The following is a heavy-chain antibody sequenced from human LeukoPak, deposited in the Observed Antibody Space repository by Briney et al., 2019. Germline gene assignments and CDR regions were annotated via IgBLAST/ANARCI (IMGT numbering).Heavy chain of an antibody. Sequence: ASVKVSCKASGGTFSSYAISWVRQAPGQGLEWMGGIIPIFGTANYAQKFQGRVTITADESTSTAYMELSSLRSEDTAVYYCARDYDFWSGYQSADYWGQGTLVTVSS. D-gene: IGHD3-3*01. CDR3: ARDYDFWSGYQSADY. J-gene: IGHJ4*02. V-gene: IGHV1-69*13. CDR1: GGTFSSYA. CDR2: IIPIFGTA.